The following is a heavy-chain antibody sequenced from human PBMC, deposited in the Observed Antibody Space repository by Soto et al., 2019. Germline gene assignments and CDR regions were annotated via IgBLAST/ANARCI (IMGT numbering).Heavy chain of an antibody. V-gene: IGHV1-18*04. CDR1: GYTFTNHG. CDR2: ISGYNGNT. J-gene: IGHJ4*02. CDR3: ARSHWQSGYLGGGDC. Sequence: DSVKVSCKSSGYTFTNHGIIWVRQAPGQGLEWMGWISGYNGNTNLPQKFQGRVTLTTDASTSTAYLDLRGLRSDDTAVYYCARSHWQSGYLGGGDCWGQGTQVTVPS. D-gene: IGHD1-1*01.